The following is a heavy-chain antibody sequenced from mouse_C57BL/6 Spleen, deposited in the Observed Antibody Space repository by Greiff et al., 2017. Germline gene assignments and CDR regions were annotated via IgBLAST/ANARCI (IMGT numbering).Heavy chain of an antibody. CDR1: GFTFSSYA. J-gene: IGHJ2*01. Sequence: EVQVVESGGGLVKPGGSLKLSCAASGFTFSSYAMSWVRQTPEKRLEWVATISDGGSYTYYPDNVKGRFTISRDNAKNNLYLQMSHLKSEDTAMYYCARVGVYYYGSSPYFDYWGQGTTLTVSS. CDR2: ISDGGSYT. CDR3: ARVGVYYYGSSPYFDY. D-gene: IGHD1-1*01. V-gene: IGHV5-4*01.